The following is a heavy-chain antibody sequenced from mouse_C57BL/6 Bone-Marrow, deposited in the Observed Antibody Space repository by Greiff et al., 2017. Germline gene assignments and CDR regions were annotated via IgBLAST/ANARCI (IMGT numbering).Heavy chain of an antibody. Sequence: EVQLQQSGPELVKPGASVKISCKASGYTFTDYYMNWVKQSHGKSLEWIGDINPNNGGTSYNQKFKGKATLTVDKSSSTAYLELRSLTSEDSAVYYCRRGWDGYVDVWGTGTTVTVSS. CDR3: RRGWDGYVDV. CDR1: GYTFTDYY. V-gene: IGHV1-26*01. D-gene: IGHD4-1*01. CDR2: INPNNGGT. J-gene: IGHJ1*03.